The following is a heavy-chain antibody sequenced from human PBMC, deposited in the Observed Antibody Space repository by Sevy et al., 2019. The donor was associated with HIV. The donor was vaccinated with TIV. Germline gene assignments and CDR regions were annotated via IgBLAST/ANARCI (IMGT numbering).Heavy chain of an antibody. CDR3: ARGTVAAAGTWWFDP. D-gene: IGHD6-13*01. J-gene: IGHJ5*02. CDR1: GYTFTGYY. CDR2: INPNSGGT. Sequence: ASVKVSCKASGYTFTGYYMHWVRQAPGQGLEWMGWINPNSGGTNYEQKFQGRVTMTRDTSISTAYMELGRLRSDDTAVYYCARGTVAAAGTWWFDPWGQGTLVTVSS. V-gene: IGHV1-2*02.